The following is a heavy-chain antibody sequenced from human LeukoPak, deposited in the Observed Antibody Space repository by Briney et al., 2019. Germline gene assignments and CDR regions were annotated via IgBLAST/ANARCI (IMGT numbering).Heavy chain of an antibody. Sequence: QSGGSLRLSCAASGFTFSSNWMTWVRQAPGKGLEWVANIKQDGSAKDYVGSVKGRFTISRDNAKNSLYLQMNSLRNEDTAVYYCARDGALSVGVFDIWGQGTMVTVSS. V-gene: IGHV3-7*04. D-gene: IGHD1-26*01. CDR1: GFTFSSNW. CDR3: ARDGALSVGVFDI. J-gene: IGHJ3*02. CDR2: IKQDGSAK.